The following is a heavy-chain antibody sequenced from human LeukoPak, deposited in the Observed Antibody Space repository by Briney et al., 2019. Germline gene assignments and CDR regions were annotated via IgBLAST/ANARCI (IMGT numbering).Heavy chain of an antibody. V-gene: IGHV3-30*18. CDR3: AKDRGTSLCDAFDI. D-gene: IGHD6-25*01. CDR2: ISYDGSNK. J-gene: IGHJ3*02. CDR1: GFTFSSYG. Sequence: GRSLRLSCAASGFTFSSYGMHWVRQAPGKGLEWVAVISYDGSNKYYADSVKGRFTISRDNSKNTLYLQMNSLRAEDTAIYYCAKDRGTSLCDAFDIWGQGTMVTVSS.